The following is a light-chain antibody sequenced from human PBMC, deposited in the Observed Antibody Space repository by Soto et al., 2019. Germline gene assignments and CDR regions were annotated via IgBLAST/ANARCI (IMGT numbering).Light chain of an antibody. CDR1: QSVSSS. Sequence: EIVLIQSPATLSLSPGERATLSCRASQSVSSSLAWYQQNPGQAPRLLIFDASNRATGIPVRFSGSGSGTDFTLTISSLEPEDFTVYFCQQYDISPFTFGRGTKVDL. CDR3: QQYDISPFT. J-gene: IGKJ3*01. V-gene: IGKV3-11*01. CDR2: DAS.